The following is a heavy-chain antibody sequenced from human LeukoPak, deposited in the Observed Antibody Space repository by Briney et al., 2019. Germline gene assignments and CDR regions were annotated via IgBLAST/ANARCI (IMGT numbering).Heavy chain of an antibody. D-gene: IGHD3-3*01. V-gene: IGHV1-8*01. Sequence: GASVKVSCKASGYTFTSYDINWLRQATGHGLEGVGWMNPNSGNTGYAQKFQGRVTMTRNTSISTAYMELSSLRSEDTAVYYCARGRWFLEWLLPLIDYWGQGTLVTVSS. CDR3: ARGRWFLEWLLPLIDY. CDR1: GYTFTSYD. CDR2: MNPNSGNT. J-gene: IGHJ4*02.